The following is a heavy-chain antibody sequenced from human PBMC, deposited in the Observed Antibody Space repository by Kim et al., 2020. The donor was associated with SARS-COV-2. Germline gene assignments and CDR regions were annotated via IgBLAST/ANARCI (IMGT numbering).Heavy chain of an antibody. V-gene: IGHV3-35*01. Sequence: GGSLRLSCAASGFTFSNSDMNWVHQAPGKGLEWVSGVSWNGSRTHYADSVKGRFIISRDNSRNTLYLQTNSLRAEDTAVYYCVSPLLRFLEWLNYGMDVWGQGTTVTVSS. J-gene: IGHJ6*02. D-gene: IGHD3-3*01. CDR1: GFTFSNSD. CDR3: VSPLLRFLEWLNYGMDV. CDR2: VSWNGSRT.